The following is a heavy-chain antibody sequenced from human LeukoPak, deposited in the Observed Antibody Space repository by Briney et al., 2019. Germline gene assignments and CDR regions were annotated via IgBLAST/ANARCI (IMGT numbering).Heavy chain of an antibody. Sequence: GRSLRLSCAASGFTFSSYGMHWVRQAPGKGLEWVANIKQDANEKYYVDSVKGRFTISRDNAKNSLYLQMNSLRAEDTAVYYCASGLIVGVHFDYWGQGTLVTVSS. J-gene: IGHJ4*02. CDR2: IKQDANEK. CDR3: ASGLIVGVHFDY. CDR1: GFTFSSYG. D-gene: IGHD1-26*01. V-gene: IGHV3-7*05.